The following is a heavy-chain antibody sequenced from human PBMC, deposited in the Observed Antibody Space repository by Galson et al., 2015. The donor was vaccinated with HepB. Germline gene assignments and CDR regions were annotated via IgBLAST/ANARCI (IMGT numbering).Heavy chain of an antibody. CDR2: ISSSGNT. CDR1: GGFIDNYY. CDR3: ARDPCYCSGGSCYVCDWFDP. V-gene: IGHV4-4*07. D-gene: IGHD2-15*01. J-gene: IGHJ5*02. Sequence: TLSLTCTVSGGFIDNYYWSWIRQPAGKGLEWIGRISSSGNTSYNPSLTSRVTTSVDTSKNQFSLRLRSVTAADTAVYYCARDPCYCSGGSCYVCDWFDPWGQGTLVTVSS.